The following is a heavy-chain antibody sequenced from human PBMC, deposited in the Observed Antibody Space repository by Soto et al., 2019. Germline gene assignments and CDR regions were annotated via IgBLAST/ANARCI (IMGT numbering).Heavy chain of an antibody. CDR3: ARCYCRLGSCYTCWHFDL. V-gene: IGHV1-18*04. Sequence: QVQLVQSGAEVKKPGASVRVSCKASGYTFTNYGISWVRQAPGQGLEWMGWVGPYNGNTDHAQNFQGRVTITTDTSTNTAYMEMGSLRSDDTALYYCARCYCRLGSCYTCWHFDLWGRGTLVTVSS. J-gene: IGHJ2*01. CDR1: GYTFTNYG. CDR2: VGPYNGNT. D-gene: IGHD2-15*01.